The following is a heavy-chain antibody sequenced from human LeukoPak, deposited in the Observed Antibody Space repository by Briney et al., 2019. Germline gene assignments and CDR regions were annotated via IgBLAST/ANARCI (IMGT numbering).Heavy chain of an antibody. V-gene: IGHV3-33*01. Sequence: PGRSLRLSCAASGFTFSSYGMHWVRQAPGKGLEWVAVIWYDGSNKYYADSVKGRFTISRDNSKNTLYLQMNSLRAEDTAVYYCARDGGAYGDHVSWSYYFDYWGQGTLVTVSS. CDR2: IWYDGSNK. CDR3: ARDGGAYGDHVSWSYYFDY. D-gene: IGHD4-17*01. J-gene: IGHJ4*02. CDR1: GFTFSSYG.